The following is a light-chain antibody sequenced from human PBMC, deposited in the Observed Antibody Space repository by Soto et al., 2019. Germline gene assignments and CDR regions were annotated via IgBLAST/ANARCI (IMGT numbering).Light chain of an antibody. CDR2: DAS. V-gene: IGKV1-5*01. J-gene: IGKJ1*01. CDR3: QQYNSYWT. CDR1: QSISSW. Sequence: DIQMTQSPSTLSASVGDRVTVTCRASQSISSWLAWYQQKPGKAPKLLIYDASSLESGVPSRFSGSGSGTEFILTISSLQPDDFATYYCQQYNSYWTFGQGTKVDIK.